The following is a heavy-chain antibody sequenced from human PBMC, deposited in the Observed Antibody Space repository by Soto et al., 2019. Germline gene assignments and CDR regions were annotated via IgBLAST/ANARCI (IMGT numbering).Heavy chain of an antibody. CDR2: MSYDETKK. CDR3: AKDRRDGDFMHILVVGF. CDR1: GFSLSSYA. D-gene: IGHD2-15*01. J-gene: IGHJ4*02. V-gene: IGHV3-30*18. Sequence: QVQLVESGGGVVQPGGSLRLSCATSGFSLSSYAMHWVRQAPGKGLEWVALMSYDETKKYYADSVKGRFTISRDTSKNTLFLQMNDLRVEDTAVYYCAKDRRDGDFMHILVVGFWGQGDLVTVSS.